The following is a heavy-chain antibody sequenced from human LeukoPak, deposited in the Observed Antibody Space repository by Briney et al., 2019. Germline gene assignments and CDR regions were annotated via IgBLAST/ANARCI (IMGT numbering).Heavy chain of an antibody. J-gene: IGHJ3*02. Sequence: ASAKVSCKASGYTFTGYYMHWMRQAPGQGLEWMGWINPNNGATNYAQKFQGRVTMTRDTPISTAYMELSSLRSDDTAVYYCAPSLYYYDSTDSGGAFDIWGQGTMVTVSS. CDR1: GYTFTGYY. D-gene: IGHD3-22*01. V-gene: IGHV1-2*02. CDR2: INPNNGAT. CDR3: APSLYYYDSTDSGGAFDI.